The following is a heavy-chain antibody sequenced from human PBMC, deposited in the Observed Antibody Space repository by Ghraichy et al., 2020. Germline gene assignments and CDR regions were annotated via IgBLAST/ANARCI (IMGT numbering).Heavy chain of an antibody. V-gene: IGHV1-58*02. Sequence: SVKVSCKASGFTFTSSAMQWVRQARGQRLEWIGWIVVGSGNTNYAQKFQERVTITRDMSTSTAYMELSSLRSEDTAVYYCAAAGYCSGGSCYNFDYWGQGTLVTVSS. CDR1: GFTFTSSA. D-gene: IGHD2-15*01. CDR3: AAAGYCSGGSCYNFDY. J-gene: IGHJ4*02. CDR2: IVVGSGNT.